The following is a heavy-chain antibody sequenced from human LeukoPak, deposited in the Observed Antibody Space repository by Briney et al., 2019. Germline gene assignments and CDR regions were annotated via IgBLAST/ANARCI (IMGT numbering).Heavy chain of an antibody. D-gene: IGHD3-22*01. V-gene: IGHV3-30-3*01. J-gene: IGHJ4*02. CDR3: ASPRRRYYYDSSGYYYLDY. CDR2: ISYDGSNK. Sequence: GGSLRLSCAASGFTFSSYAMHWVRQAPGKGLEWVAVISYDGSNKYYADSVKGRFPISRDNAKNTLYLQMNSLRAEDTAVYYCASPRRRYYYDSSGYYYLDYGGQETLVPVSS. CDR1: GFTFSSYA.